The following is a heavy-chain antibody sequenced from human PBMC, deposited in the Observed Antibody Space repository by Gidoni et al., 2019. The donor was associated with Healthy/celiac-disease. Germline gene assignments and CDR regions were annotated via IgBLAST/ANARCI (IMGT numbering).Heavy chain of an antibody. CDR1: GFTFSNAW. V-gene: IGHV3-15*01. CDR2: IKSKTDGGTT. CDR3: TTPNWNYGGGYYYYGMDV. D-gene: IGHD1-7*01. J-gene: IGHJ6*02. Sequence: VQLVESGGGLLTPGGSLRLSCAASGFTFSNAWMSWVRQAPGKGLEWVGSIKSKTDGGTTDYDAPVKGRLTISRDDSKNTLYLQMNSLKTEDTAVYYCTTPNWNYGGGYYYYGMDVWGQGTTVTVSS.